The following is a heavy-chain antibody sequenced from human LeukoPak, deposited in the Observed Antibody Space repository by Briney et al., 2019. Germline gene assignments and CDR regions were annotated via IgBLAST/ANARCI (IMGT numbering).Heavy chain of an antibody. CDR2: TSSSSSYI. CDR1: GFSFSSFS. CDR3: ARGKNYDMLNGLQNYYDYSMGV. V-gene: IGHV3-21*01. Sequence: ARSLRLSCVASGFSFSSFSMKWVRQAPGKGLEWVSSTSSSSSYIYYADSVKGRFIISRDNAKNTRYLQMNSLRAEDTAVYYCARGKNYDMLNGLQNYYDYSMGVPGEGDPGTVSS. J-gene: IGHJ6*03. D-gene: IGHD3-9*01.